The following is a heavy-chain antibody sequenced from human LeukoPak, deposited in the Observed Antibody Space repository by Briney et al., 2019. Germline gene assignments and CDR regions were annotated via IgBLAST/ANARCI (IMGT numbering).Heavy chain of an antibody. J-gene: IGHJ6*02. CDR2: INPNSGGT. Sequence: ASVKVSCKASGYTFTGYYMHWVRQAPGQGLEWMGRINPNSGGTNYGHNFQGRVTMTRDTSISTAYMELSRLRSDDTAVYYCATGTPEGYGMDVWGQGTTVTVSS. CDR3: ATGTPEGYGMDV. CDR1: GYTFTGYY. V-gene: IGHV1-2*06.